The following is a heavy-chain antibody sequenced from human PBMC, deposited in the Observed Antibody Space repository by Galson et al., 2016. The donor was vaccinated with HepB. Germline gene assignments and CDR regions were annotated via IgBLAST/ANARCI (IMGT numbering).Heavy chain of an antibody. CDR1: GYIFSKYG. CDR2: SSENNDTK. CDR3: ATSGYYPNWFDP. D-gene: IGHD3-22*01. J-gene: IGHJ5*02. Sequence: SVKVSCKASGYIFSKYGINWVRQAPGQGLGWMGWSSENNDTKKYAQKFQGRVTLTTDTSTSTAYMELRSLRSDDTAVYYCATSGYYPNWFDPWGQGTLVTVSS. V-gene: IGHV1-18*01.